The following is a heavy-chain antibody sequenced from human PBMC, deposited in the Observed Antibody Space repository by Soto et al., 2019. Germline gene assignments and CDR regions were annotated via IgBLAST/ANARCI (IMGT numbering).Heavy chain of an antibody. Sequence: QVQLVQSGAEVKKPGASGKVSCKASGYTFTNYGVHWVRQAPGQRLEWMGWINVGHGNTKYSQKFQGRVTITRDTAASTAFMDLTSLRSEDTAVYYCARSGYSSGWYHWYFDFWGRGTLVTVSS. CDR2: INVGHGNT. J-gene: IGHJ2*01. CDR3: ARSGYSSGWYHWYFDF. D-gene: IGHD6-19*01. V-gene: IGHV1-3*01. CDR1: GYTFTNYG.